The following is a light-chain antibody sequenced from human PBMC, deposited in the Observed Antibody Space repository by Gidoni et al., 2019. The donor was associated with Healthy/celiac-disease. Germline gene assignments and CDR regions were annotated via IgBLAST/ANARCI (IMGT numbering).Light chain of an antibody. Sequence: DIQLTQSPSFLSASVGDRVTITCRASQGISRYLAWYQQKQGKAPKVLIYAASTLQSGVPSRFSGSGSGTEFTLTISSLQPEDFASYYCRQYNTYPLTFGGGTKVEIK. CDR3: RQYNTYPLT. J-gene: IGKJ4*01. CDR1: QGISRY. CDR2: AAS. V-gene: IGKV1-9*01.